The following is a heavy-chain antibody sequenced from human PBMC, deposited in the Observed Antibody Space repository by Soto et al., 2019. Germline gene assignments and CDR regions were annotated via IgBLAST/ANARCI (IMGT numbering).Heavy chain of an antibody. V-gene: IGHV1-18*01. CDR1: GYTFSTYG. Sequence: QVQLVQSGAEVKKPGASVTVSCKASGYTFSTYGISWVRQAPGQGLEWMGWITAYNGNTNYAQNLQGRVVMTTDTSTSTAYMELRSLRSDDTAVYYCARATQYYYDSSGYLDYWGQGTLVTVSS. J-gene: IGHJ4*02. CDR2: ITAYNGNT. CDR3: ARATQYYYDSSGYLDY. D-gene: IGHD3-22*01.